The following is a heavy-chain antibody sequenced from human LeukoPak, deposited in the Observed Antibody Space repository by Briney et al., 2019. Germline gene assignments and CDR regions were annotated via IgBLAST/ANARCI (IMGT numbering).Heavy chain of an antibody. D-gene: IGHD1-26*01. Sequence: AGGSLRLSCAASGFTFSNSWVSWVRQAPGRGLEWVANINQDGSAKYYVDSVAGRFTISRDNAKNSLYLQMNSLRAEDTAVYYCASDSGSYRTFDYWGQGTLVTVSS. CDR1: GFTFSNSW. J-gene: IGHJ4*02. CDR2: INQDGSAK. CDR3: ASDSGSYRTFDY. V-gene: IGHV3-7*02.